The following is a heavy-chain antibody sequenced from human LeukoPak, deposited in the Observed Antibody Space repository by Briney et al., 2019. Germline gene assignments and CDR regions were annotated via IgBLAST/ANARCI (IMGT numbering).Heavy chain of an antibody. V-gene: IGHV3-23*01. CDR1: GFTFSSYA. CDR3: AKDLGGGSTVTTGGNWFDP. D-gene: IGHD4-11*01. J-gene: IGHJ5*02. CDR2: ISGSGGST. Sequence: PGGSLRLSCAASGFTFSSYAMSWVRQAPGKGLKWVSAISGSGGSTYYADSVKGRFTISRDNSKNTLYLQMNSLRAEDTAVYYCAKDLGGGSTVTTGGNWFDPWGQGTLVTVSS.